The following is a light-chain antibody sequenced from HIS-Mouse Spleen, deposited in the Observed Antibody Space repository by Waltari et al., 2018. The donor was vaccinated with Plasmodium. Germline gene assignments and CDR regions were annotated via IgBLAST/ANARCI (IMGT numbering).Light chain of an antibody. J-gene: IGLJ3*02. CDR2: YYSDADK. Sequence: QPVLTQPPSSSASPGASARLTCTLPSDINVGSYNIYWYYTTPGSPPRYLLFYYSDADKGQGSGVPSRFSGSKDASANTGILLISGLQSEDEADYYCMIWPSNASGVFGGGTKLTVL. CDR1: SDINVGSYN. CDR3: MIWPSNASGV. V-gene: IGLV5-37*01.